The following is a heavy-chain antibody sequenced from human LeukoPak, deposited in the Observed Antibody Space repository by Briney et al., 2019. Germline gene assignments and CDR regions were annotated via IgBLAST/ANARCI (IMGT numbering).Heavy chain of an antibody. CDR3: AKDGEQWLVTDGMDV. V-gene: IGHV3-30*18. D-gene: IGHD6-19*01. Sequence: PGRSLRLSCAASGFTFSSYGMHWVRQAPGKGLEWVAVISYDGSNKYYADSVKGRFTISRDNSKNTLYLQMNSLRAEDTAVYYRAKDGEQWLVTDGMDVWGQGTTVTVSS. CDR1: GFTFSSYG. CDR2: ISYDGSNK. J-gene: IGHJ6*02.